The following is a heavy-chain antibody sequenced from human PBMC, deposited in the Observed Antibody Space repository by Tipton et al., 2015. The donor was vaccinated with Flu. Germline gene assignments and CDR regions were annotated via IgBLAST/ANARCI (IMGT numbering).Heavy chain of an antibody. V-gene: IGHV4-59*12. D-gene: IGHD3-22*01. Sequence: TLSLTCTVSGGSISSYYWSWIRQPPGKGLEWIGYIYYSGSTNYNPSLKSRVTMSVDTSKNQFSLKLSSVTAADTAVYYCARDGYYYDSSGLDYWGQGTLVTVSS. CDR1: GGSISSYY. CDR2: IYYSGST. J-gene: IGHJ4*02. CDR3: ARDGYYYDSSGLDY.